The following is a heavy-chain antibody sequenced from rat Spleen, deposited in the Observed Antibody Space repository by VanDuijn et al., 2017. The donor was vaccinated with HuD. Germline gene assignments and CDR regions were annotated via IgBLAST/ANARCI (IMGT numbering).Heavy chain of an antibody. CDR2: ISYEGVST. J-gene: IGHJ4*01. Sequence: EVQLVESGGGLVQPGRSLKLSCAASGFTFSDYFMAWVRQAPKKGLEWVASISYEGVSTFYGDSVKGRFTISRDNAKSTLYLQMDSLRSEDTATYYCAKKGTYYGYLYVMDAWGQGASVTVSS. D-gene: IGHD1-9*01. CDR1: GFTFSDYF. V-gene: IGHV5-22*01. CDR3: AKKGTYYGYLYVMDA.